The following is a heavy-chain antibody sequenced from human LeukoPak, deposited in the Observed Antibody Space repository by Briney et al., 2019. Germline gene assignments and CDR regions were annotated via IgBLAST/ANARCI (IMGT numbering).Heavy chain of an antibody. V-gene: IGHV3-23*01. CDR3: ATSWGPDTSAFRWGRDGMDV. CDR2: ISGSGGNT. D-gene: IGHD3-16*01. J-gene: IGHJ6*02. CDR1: GFTFSSYA. Sequence: GGSLRLSCAASGFTFSSYAMSWVRQAPGKGLEWVSAISGSGGNTYYADSVKGRFTISRDNSKNTLYLQMNSLRAEDTAVYYCATSWGPDTSAFRWGRDGMDVWGQGTTVIVS.